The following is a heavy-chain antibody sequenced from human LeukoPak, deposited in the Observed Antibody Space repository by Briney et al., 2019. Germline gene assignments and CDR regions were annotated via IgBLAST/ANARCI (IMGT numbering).Heavy chain of an antibody. D-gene: IGHD3-22*01. Sequence: AGGSLRLSCAASGFTVSSNYMSWVRQAPGKGLEWVSVIYSGGSTYYADSVKDRFTISRDNSKNTVHLQMNSLRAEDTAVYYCARRAGDYSHPYDYWGQGILVTVSS. V-gene: IGHV3-66*04. CDR2: IYSGGST. CDR3: ARRAGDYSHPYDY. CDR1: GFTVSSNY. J-gene: IGHJ4*02.